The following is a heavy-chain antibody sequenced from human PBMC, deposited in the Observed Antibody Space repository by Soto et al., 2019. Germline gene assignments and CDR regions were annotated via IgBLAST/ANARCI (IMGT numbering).Heavy chain of an antibody. D-gene: IGHD2-15*01. CDR2: IYWDDDK. Sequence: SGPTLVNPTQTLTLTCTFSGFSLSTSGVGVGWIRQPPGKALEWLALIYWDDDKRYSPSLKSRLTITKDTSKNQVVLTMTNMDPVDTATYYCAHGLGYCSGGSCYYFDYWGQGTLVTVSS. CDR1: GFSLSTSGVG. V-gene: IGHV2-5*02. CDR3: AHGLGYCSGGSCYYFDY. J-gene: IGHJ4*02.